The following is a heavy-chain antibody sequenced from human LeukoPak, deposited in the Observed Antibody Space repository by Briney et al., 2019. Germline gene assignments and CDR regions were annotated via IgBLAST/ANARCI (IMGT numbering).Heavy chain of an antibody. CDR2: IYTSGST. Sequence: SETLSLTCTVSGGSINSYYWSWIRQPAGKGLEWIGRIYTSGSTNYNPSLKSRVTISVDTSKNQFSLKLSSVTAADTAVYYCAREYPYYGGSFDIWGQGTMVTVSS. J-gene: IGHJ3*02. V-gene: IGHV4-4*07. CDR1: GGSINSYY. CDR3: AREYPYYGGSFDI. D-gene: IGHD3-3*01.